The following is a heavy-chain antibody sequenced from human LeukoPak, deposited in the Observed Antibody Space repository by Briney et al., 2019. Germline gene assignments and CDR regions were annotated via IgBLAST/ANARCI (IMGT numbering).Heavy chain of an antibody. D-gene: IGHD6-13*01. CDR3: ACGSSWWGDY. Sequence: SETLSLTCTVSGYSISSGYYWGWIRQPPGKGLEWIGSIYHSGSTYYNPSLKSRVTISVDTSKNQFSLKLSSVTAADTAVYYCACGSSWWGDYWGQGSLVTVSS. V-gene: IGHV4-38-2*02. J-gene: IGHJ4*02. CDR1: GYSISSGYY. CDR2: IYHSGST.